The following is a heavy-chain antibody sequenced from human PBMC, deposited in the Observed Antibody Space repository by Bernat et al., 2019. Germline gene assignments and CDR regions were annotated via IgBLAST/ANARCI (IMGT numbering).Heavy chain of an antibody. CDR3: ARAVAAAGTGYYYYYGMDV. J-gene: IGHJ6*02. CDR1: GGSISSGYYY. D-gene: IGHD6-13*01. Sequence: QVQLQESGPGLVKPSQTLSLTCTVSGGSISSGYYYWSWIRQPPGKGQEWIGYIYYSGSTYYNPSLKSRVTISVDTSKNQFSLKLSSVTAADTAVYYCARAVAAAGTGYYYYYGMDVWGQGTTVTVSS. V-gene: IGHV4-30-4*01. CDR2: IYYSGST.